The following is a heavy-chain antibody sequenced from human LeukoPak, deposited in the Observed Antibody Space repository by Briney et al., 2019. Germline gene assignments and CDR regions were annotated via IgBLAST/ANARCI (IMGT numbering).Heavy chain of an antibody. CDR3: ARVGAGYYCYYGMDV. CDR1: GGSFSGYY. CDR2: INHSGST. Sequence: SETLSLTCAVYGGSFSGYYWSWIRQPPGEGLEWIGEINHSGSTNYNPSLKSRVTISVDASKNQFSLKLSSVTAADTAVYYCARVGAGYYCYYGMDVWGQGTTVTVSS. J-gene: IGHJ6*02. V-gene: IGHV4-34*01.